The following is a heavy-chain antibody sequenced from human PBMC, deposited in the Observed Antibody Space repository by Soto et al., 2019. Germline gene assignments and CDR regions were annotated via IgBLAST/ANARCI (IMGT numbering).Heavy chain of an antibody. CDR2: IIPILGTA. Sequence: QVQLVQSGAEVKKPGSSVKVSCKASGGTFSSYAISWVRQAPGQGLEWMGGIIPILGTANYAQKVQGRVTITADEATSTAYMELSSLRSEDTAVYYCARAGLLSGGVIGSLLDYWGQGTLVTVSS. V-gene: IGHV1-69*11. CDR3: ARAGLLSGGVIGSLLDY. J-gene: IGHJ4*02. CDR1: GGTFSSYA. D-gene: IGHD3-16*02.